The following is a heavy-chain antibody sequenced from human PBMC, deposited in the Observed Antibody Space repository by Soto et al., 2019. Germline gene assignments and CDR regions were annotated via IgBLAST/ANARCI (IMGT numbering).Heavy chain of an antibody. J-gene: IGHJ4*02. V-gene: IGHV1-69*01. CDR1: EGTFNSYA. D-gene: IGHD6-13*01. Sequence: QAQVVQSGAEVRKHGSSVKLSCKASEGTFNSYAIAWVRQAPGQGLEWMGGIIPYYNTLNYAQKFQDRVTITADDSTNTVYMELSSLRSDDTAVYFCSRGASRWYPYFFDSWAQGTLVTVSS. CDR3: SRGASRWYPYFFDS. CDR2: IIPYYNTL.